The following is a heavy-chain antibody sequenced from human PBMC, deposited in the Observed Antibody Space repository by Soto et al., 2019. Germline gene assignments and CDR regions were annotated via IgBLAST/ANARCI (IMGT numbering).Heavy chain of an antibody. D-gene: IGHD6-19*01. J-gene: IGHJ4*02. Sequence: GGSLRLSCAASGFTFSSYAMHWVRQAPGKGLEWVAVISYDGSNKYYADSVKGRFTISRDNSKNTLYLQMNSLRSEDTAVYYCARDDSVADFDYWGQGTLVTVSS. CDR2: ISYDGSNK. V-gene: IGHV3-30-3*01. CDR1: GFTFSSYA. CDR3: ARDDSVADFDY.